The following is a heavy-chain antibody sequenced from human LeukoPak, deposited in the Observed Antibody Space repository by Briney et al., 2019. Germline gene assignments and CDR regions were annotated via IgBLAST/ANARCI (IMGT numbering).Heavy chain of an antibody. CDR3: ARESPTAGGNYYYMDV. D-gene: IGHD4-11*01. Sequence: GGSLRLSCAASGFTFSSYWMSWVRQAPGKGLEWVANIKQDGSEEYYVDSVKGRFTISRDNAKNSLYLQMNSLRAEDTAVYYCARESPTAGGNYYYMDVWGKGTTVTVSS. J-gene: IGHJ6*03. CDR1: GFTFSSYW. V-gene: IGHV3-7*01. CDR2: IKQDGSEE.